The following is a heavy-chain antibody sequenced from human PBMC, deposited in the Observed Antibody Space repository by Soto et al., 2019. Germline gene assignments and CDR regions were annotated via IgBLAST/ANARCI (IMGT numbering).Heavy chain of an antibody. V-gene: IGHV1-2*02. J-gene: IGHJ3*01. Sequence: VASVKVACKASGYTFTGNYMHWVRQAPGQGLEWMGWINPNSGGTNYAQKFQGRVTMTRDTSISTAYMELSRLRSDDTAVYYCAREDIVVSPVVIAVRAFDVWGQGTMVTVS. CDR2: INPNSGGT. CDR1: GYTFTGNY. D-gene: IGHD2-2*02. CDR3: AREDIVVSPVVIAVRAFDV.